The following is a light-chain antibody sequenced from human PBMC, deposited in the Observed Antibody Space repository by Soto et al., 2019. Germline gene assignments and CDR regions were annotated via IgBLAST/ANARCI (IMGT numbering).Light chain of an antibody. CDR3: QQYGSSPLT. Sequence: EIVLTQSPATLSLSPGARATLSCRASQSVSSDYLAWYQQKPGQTPKVLIYRASSRATGIPDRFSGSGSGTDFTLTISRLEPEDFAVYYCQQYGSSPLTFGGGTKVEIK. CDR1: QSVSSDY. CDR2: RAS. V-gene: IGKV3-20*01. J-gene: IGKJ4*01.